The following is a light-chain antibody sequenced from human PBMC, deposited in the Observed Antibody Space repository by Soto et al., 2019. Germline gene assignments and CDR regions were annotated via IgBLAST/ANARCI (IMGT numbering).Light chain of an antibody. J-gene: IGLJ2*01. V-gene: IGLV1-44*01. CDR2: SNN. Sequence: QPVLTQPPSASGAPGQRVTISCSGSNSNIGSNTVNWYQHLPGTAPILLIYSNNQRPSGVPDRFSGSKSGTSASLAISGLQSEDEADYYCAAWDDSLNGVVFGGGTKLTVL. CDR3: AAWDDSLNGVV. CDR1: NSNIGSNT.